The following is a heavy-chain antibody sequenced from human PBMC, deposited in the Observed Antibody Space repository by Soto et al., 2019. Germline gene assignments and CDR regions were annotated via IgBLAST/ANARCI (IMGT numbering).Heavy chain of an antibody. CDR1: GFTFSSYA. CDR3: ARDQGGYYGGDDAFDI. Sequence: QVQLAESGGGVVQPGRSLRLSCAASGFTFSSYAMHWVRQAPGKGLEWVAVISYDGSNKYYADSVKGRFTISRDNSKNTLYLQMNSLRAEDTAVYYCARDQGGYYGGDDAFDIWGQGTMVTVSS. J-gene: IGHJ3*02. V-gene: IGHV3-30-3*01. CDR2: ISYDGSNK. D-gene: IGHD3-3*01.